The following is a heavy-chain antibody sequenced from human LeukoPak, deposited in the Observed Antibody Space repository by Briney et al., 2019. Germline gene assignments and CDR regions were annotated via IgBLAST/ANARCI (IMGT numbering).Heavy chain of an antibody. Sequence: SETLSLTCAVYGGSFSGYYWSWIRQPPGKGLEWIGEINHSGSTNYNPSLKSRVTISVDTSKNQFSLKLSPVTAADTAVYYCARARTRNYYGSGSFTNWFDPWGQGTLVTVSS. CDR2: INHSGST. V-gene: IGHV4-34*01. J-gene: IGHJ5*02. CDR1: GGSFSGYY. CDR3: ARARTRNYYGSGSFTNWFDP. D-gene: IGHD3-10*01.